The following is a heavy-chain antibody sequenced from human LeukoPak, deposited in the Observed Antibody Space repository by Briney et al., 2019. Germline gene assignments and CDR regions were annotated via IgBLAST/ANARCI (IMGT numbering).Heavy chain of an antibody. CDR2: IRSKAYGGTT. J-gene: IGHJ3*02. V-gene: IGHV3-49*04. CDR1: GCTYGDYA. CDR3: TRDYCSSTSCDAFDI. D-gene: IGHD2-2*01. Sequence: PGGSLRLSCTTPGCTYGDYAMSWVRQAPGKGQQGVGFIRSKAYGGTTECAASVKGRFTISRDDSKSIAYLQMNSLKTEDTAVYYCTRDYCSSTSCDAFDIWVQGTMVTISS.